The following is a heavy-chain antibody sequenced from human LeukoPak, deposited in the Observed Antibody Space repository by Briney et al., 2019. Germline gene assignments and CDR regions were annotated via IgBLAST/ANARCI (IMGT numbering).Heavy chain of an antibody. D-gene: IGHD3-3*01. Sequence: PSETLSLTCNVSGYSITSGSYWGWIRQPPGKGLEWIASVYHSGSAYYNPSLKSRVTISVDTSKNQFSLKLSSVTAADTAVYYCASWTIRITIFGVVITPIDYWGQGTLVTVSS. CDR1: GYSITSGSY. CDR2: VYHSGSA. J-gene: IGHJ4*02. V-gene: IGHV4-38-2*02. CDR3: ASWTIRITIFGVVITPIDY.